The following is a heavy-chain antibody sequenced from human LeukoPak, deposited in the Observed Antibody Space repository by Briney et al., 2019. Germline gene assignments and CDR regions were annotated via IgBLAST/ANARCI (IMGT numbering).Heavy chain of an antibody. V-gene: IGHV4-31*03. Sequence: SQTLSLTCTVSGGSISSGGYYWSWIRQHPGKGLEWIGYIYYSGSTYYNPSLKSRVTISGDTSENQFSLKLSSVTAADTAVYYCVRNFDSYNAFDIWGQGTMVTVSS. CDR1: GGSISSGGYY. CDR3: VRNFDSYNAFDI. CDR2: IYYSGST. J-gene: IGHJ3*02. D-gene: IGHD3-22*01.